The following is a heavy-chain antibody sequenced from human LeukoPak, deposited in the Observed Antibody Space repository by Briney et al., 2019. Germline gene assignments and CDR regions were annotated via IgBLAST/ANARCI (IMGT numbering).Heavy chain of an antibody. CDR1: GYTFTSYY. CDR2: INPSGGST. D-gene: IGHD3-9*01. J-gene: IGHJ4*02. V-gene: IGHV1-46*01. CDR3: ASGSRDILTGSWIDY. Sequence: ASVKVSCKASGYTFTSYYMRWVRQAPGQGLEWMGIINPSGGSTSYAQKFQGRVTMTRDTSTSTVYMELSSLRSEDTAVYYCASGSRDILTGSWIDYWGQGTLVTVSS.